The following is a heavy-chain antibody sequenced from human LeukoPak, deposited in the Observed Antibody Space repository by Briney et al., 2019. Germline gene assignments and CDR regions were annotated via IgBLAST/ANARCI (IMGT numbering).Heavy chain of an antibody. J-gene: IGHJ4*02. CDR1: GFTVSSNY. D-gene: IGHD6-13*01. V-gene: IGHV3-66*01. CDR2: IYSGGST. Sequence: GSLRLSCAASGFTVSSNYMSWVRQAPGKGLEWVSVIYSGGSTYYADSVKRRFTISRDNSKNTLYLQMNSLRAEDTAVYYCARDGQYSSSWYGVDYFDYWGQGTLVTVSS. CDR3: ARDGQYSSSWYGVDYFDY.